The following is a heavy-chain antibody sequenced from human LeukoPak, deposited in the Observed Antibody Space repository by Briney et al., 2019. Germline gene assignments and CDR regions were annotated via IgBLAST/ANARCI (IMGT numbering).Heavy chain of an antibody. CDR3: ASLQWLDYYFDY. D-gene: IGHD6-19*01. CDR1: GYFITSGHY. V-gene: IGHV4-38-2*02. Sequence: SETLSLTCTVSGYFITSGHYWGWIRQPPGKGLEWIGSIYHSGSTYYNPSLKSRVTISVDTSKNQFSLRLTSVTAADTAVYYCASLQWLDYYFDYWGQGTLVTVSS. CDR2: IYHSGST. J-gene: IGHJ4*02.